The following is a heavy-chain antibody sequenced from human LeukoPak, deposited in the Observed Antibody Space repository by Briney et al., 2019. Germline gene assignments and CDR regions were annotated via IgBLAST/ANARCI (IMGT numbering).Heavy chain of an antibody. J-gene: IGHJ3*02. Sequence: GGSLRLSCAASGFTFSSYGMHWVRQAPGKGLEWVAFTRYDGSNKYYADSVKGRFTISRDNSKNTLYLQMNSLRAEDTAVYYCAKGGGALLQDAFDIWGQGTMVTVSS. V-gene: IGHV3-30*02. CDR2: TRYDGSNK. D-gene: IGHD2/OR15-2a*01. CDR1: GFTFSSYG. CDR3: AKGGGALLQDAFDI.